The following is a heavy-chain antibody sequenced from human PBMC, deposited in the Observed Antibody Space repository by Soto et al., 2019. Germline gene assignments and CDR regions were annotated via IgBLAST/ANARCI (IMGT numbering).Heavy chain of an antibody. CDR2: FYTSGSN. D-gene: IGHD6-13*01. J-gene: IGHJ5*01. V-gene: IGHV4-4*07. CDR3: ARQTTYSSSWYDY. CDR1: GGSTSNYY. Sequence: SETLSLTCTVSGGSTSNYYSTWIRHPAGKGLQWIGRFYTSGSNNYNPSLKSRITMSVDTSKEQFSLKLSSVTAADPALYYCARQTTYSSSWYDYWGHGTLVTVSS.